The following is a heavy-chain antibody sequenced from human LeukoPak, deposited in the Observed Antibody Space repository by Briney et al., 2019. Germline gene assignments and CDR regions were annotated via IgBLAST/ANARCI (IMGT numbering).Heavy chain of an antibody. CDR2: ISSSSSYI. CDR3: AGGGGVPAAIHNWFDP. J-gene: IGHJ5*02. Sequence: PGGSLRLSCAASGFTFSSYSMNWVRQAPGKGLEWVSSISSSSSYIYYADSVKGRFTISRENAKNSLYLQMNSLRAEDTAVYYCAGGGGVPAAIHNWFDPWGQGTLVTVSS. CDR1: GFTFSSYS. V-gene: IGHV3-21*01. D-gene: IGHD2-2*02.